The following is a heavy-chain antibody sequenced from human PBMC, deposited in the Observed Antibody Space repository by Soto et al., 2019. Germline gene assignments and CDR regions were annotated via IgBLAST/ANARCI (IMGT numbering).Heavy chain of an antibody. V-gene: IGHV1-18*01. CDR2: ISTYNGDT. CDR3: ARSGAITAFDI. D-gene: IGHD2-2*01. CDR1: GYTFTRSG. J-gene: IGHJ3*02. Sequence: GASVKVSRKASGYTFTRSGISWVRQAPGQGLEWMGWISTYNGDTNYAQTFQGRVTMTTDTSTSTVHMEVRSLRSDDTAVYYCARSGAITAFDIWGQGTMVTVSS.